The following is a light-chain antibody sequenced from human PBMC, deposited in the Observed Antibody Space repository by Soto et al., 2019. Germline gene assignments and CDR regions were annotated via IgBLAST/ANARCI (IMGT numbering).Light chain of an antibody. Sequence: DIQMTQSPSTLSASVGDRVTITCRASQSISSWLAWYQQKPGKAPKLLIYDASSLESGVPSRFSGSGSGTEFALTISSLQPDDFATYYCQQYTSYLPHNCGQGTKGDIK. CDR2: DAS. J-gene: IGKJ2*01. V-gene: IGKV1-5*01. CDR1: QSISSW. CDR3: QQYTSYLPHN.